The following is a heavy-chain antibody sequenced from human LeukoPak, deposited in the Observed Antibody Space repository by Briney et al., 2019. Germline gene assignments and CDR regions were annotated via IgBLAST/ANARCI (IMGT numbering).Heavy chain of an antibody. D-gene: IGHD2-8*01. Sequence: GGSLRLSCAASGFTFSTYSVHWVRQAPGKGLEWVSYIDSTGTIVYYGDSVKGRFTIARDNDKNSLYLQMSSLRDEDTDVYYCARYHDHNGNYSDQWGQGTLVTVSS. V-gene: IGHV3-48*02. J-gene: IGHJ5*02. CDR1: GFTFSTYS. CDR2: IDSTGTIV. CDR3: ARYHDHNGNYSDQ.